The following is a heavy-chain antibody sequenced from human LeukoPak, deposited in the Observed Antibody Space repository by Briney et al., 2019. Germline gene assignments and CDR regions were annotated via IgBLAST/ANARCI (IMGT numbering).Heavy chain of an antibody. CDR2: ISWNSGST. J-gene: IGHJ6*02. D-gene: IGHD3-3*01. Sequence: GRSLKLSCAASGFTFDDYAMYWVRQSPGKGLEWVSGISWNSGSTGYADSVRGRFTISRDNAKKSLYLQMNSLRDEDTALYYCAKDQATFGIYDYGMDVWGQGTKVTVSS. CDR1: GFTFDDYA. V-gene: IGHV3-9*01. CDR3: AKDQATFGIYDYGMDV.